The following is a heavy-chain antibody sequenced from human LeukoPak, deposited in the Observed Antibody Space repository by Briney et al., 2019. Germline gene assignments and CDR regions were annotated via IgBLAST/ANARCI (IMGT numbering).Heavy chain of an antibody. Sequence: SETLSLTCAVSGYSISSSSWWSWIRQPPGKGLEWIGEISHSGSTTYNPSLRSRVTISGDTSKEQFSLKLSSVTAADTAVYYCVTYYYGSSAPKRNYWGQGILVTVSS. CDR3: VTYYYGSSAPKRNY. CDR1: GYSISSSSW. J-gene: IGHJ4*02. V-gene: IGHV4-4*02. D-gene: IGHD3-22*01. CDR2: ISHSGST.